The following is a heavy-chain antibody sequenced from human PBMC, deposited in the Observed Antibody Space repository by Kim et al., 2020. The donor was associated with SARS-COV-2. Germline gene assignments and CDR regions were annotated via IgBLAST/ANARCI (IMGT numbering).Heavy chain of an antibody. Sequence: PSLKRRVTISVDTSKNRFSLRLSSLTAADTAVYYCARFSSIVLGFDPWGQGTLVTVSS. J-gene: IGHJ5*02. V-gene: IGHV4-34*13. D-gene: IGHD6-13*01. CDR3: ARFSSIVLGFDP.